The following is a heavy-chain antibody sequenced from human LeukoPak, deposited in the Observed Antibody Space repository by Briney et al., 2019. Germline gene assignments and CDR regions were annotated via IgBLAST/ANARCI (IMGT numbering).Heavy chain of an antibody. CDR2: ISSNGGST. J-gene: IGHJ5*02. V-gene: IGHV3-64*01. CDR3: ARDWHSDYDILTGPAFDP. CDR1: GFTFSSYA. D-gene: IGHD3-9*01. Sequence: GGSLRLSCAASGFTFSSYAMHWIRQAPGKGLEYVSAISSNGGSTYYANSVKGRFTISRDNSKNTLYLQMGSLRAEDMAVYYCARDWHSDYDILTGPAFDPWGQGTLVTVSS.